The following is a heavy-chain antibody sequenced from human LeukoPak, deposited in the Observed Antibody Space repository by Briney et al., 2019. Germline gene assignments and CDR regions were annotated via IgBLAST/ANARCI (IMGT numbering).Heavy chain of an antibody. J-gene: IGHJ4*02. CDR3: ARVPTAVVVPAAMSGGGY. CDR1: GFTVSSNY. CDR2: IYSGGST. V-gene: IGHV3-66*01. Sequence: GGSLRLSCAASGFTVSSNYMSWVRQAPGKGLEWVSVIYSGGSTYYPDSVKGRFTISRDNSKNTLYLQMNSLRAEDTAVYYCARVPTAVVVPAAMSGGGYWGQGTLVTVSS. D-gene: IGHD2-2*01.